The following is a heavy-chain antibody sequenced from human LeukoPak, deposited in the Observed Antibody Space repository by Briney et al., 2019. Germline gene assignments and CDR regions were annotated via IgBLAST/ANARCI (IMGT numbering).Heavy chain of an antibody. CDR3: AKGMPYGDYRGDYFDY. CDR1: GFTFSTYY. Sequence: GGSLRLSCEASGFTFSTYYMNWVRQAPGKGLEWVSYISSRSNIIYYADSVKGRFTISRDNAKNSLYLQMNSLRAEDTAVYYCAKGMPYGDYRGDYFDYWGQGTLVTVSS. CDR2: ISSRSNII. J-gene: IGHJ4*02. D-gene: IGHD4-17*01. V-gene: IGHV3-48*01.